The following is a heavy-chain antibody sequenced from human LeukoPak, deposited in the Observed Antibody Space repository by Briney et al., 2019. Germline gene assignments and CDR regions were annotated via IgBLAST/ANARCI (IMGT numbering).Heavy chain of an antibody. D-gene: IGHD3-3*01. CDR2: ISSSSSYI. CDR3: ARGGIRFLEWLLSLC. Sequence: PGGSLRLSCAASGFTFSSYSMNWVRQAPGKGLEWVSSISSSSSYIYYADSVKGRFTISRDNAKNSLYLQMNSLRAEDTAVYYCARGGIRFLEWLLSLCWGQGTLVTVSS. V-gene: IGHV3-21*01. CDR1: GFTFSSYS. J-gene: IGHJ4*02.